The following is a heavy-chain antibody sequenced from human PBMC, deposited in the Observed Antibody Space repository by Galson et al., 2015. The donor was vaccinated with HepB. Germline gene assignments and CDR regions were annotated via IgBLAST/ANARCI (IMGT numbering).Heavy chain of an antibody. V-gene: IGHV3-9*01. CDR2: ISWNSGSI. D-gene: IGHD3-22*01. CDR1: GFTFDDYA. CDR3: AKDLNPMIVQGGAFDI. Sequence: SLRLSCAASGFTFDDYAMHWVRQAPGKGLEWVSGISWNSGSIGYADSVKGRFTISRDNAKNSLYLQMNSLRAEDTALYYCAKDLNPMIVQGGAFDIWGQGTMVTVSS. J-gene: IGHJ3*02.